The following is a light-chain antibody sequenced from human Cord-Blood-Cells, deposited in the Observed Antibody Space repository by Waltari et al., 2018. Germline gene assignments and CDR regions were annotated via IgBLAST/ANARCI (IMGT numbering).Light chain of an antibody. CDR1: QSLLHSDGKTY. J-gene: IGKJ4*01. V-gene: IGKV2D-29*02. CDR2: EVS. CDR3: MQSIQLPLT. Sequence: DIVMTQTPLSLSVTPGQPASIPCTSSQSLLHSDGKTYLYWYLQKPGQSPQLLIYEVSNRCSGVPDRFRGSGSGTDFTLKISRVEAEDVGVYYCMQSIQLPLTFGGGTKVEIK.